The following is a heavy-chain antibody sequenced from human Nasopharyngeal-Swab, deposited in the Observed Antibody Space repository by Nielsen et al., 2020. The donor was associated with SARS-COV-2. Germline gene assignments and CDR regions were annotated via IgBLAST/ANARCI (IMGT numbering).Heavy chain of an antibody. V-gene: IGHV3-7*01. D-gene: IGHD3-10*01. CDR3: ARVGGRTSPMGS. CDR1: GFPFRDYC. CDR2: IKQDGSEK. Sequence: GESLKISCVASGFPFRDYCMSWVRQAPAKGLEWVASIKQDGSEKNYVDSVKGRFTISRDNAKNSLFLQMDSLRTEDTAFYYCARVGGRTSPMGSWGQGTLVTVSS. J-gene: IGHJ4*02.